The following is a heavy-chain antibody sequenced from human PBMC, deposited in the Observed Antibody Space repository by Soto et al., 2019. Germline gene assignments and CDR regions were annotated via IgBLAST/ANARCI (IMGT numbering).Heavy chain of an antibody. CDR2: TSYDGGKN. V-gene: IGHV3-30*03. CDR1: GFTIQHYS. Sequence: VQLVESGGGVVQPGRSLRLSCAASGFTIQHYSMHWVRQAPGKGLEWVAVTSYDGGKNFYADSVKGRFTISRDNSKNTLYLQMNSLRAGDTAIYYCARVESSGAAKYFIDYWGQGTLVTVSS. CDR3: ARVESSGAAKYFIDY. D-gene: IGHD3-10*01. J-gene: IGHJ4*02.